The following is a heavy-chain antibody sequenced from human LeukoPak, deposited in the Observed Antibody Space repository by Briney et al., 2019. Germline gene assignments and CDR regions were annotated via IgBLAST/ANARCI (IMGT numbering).Heavy chain of an antibody. J-gene: IGHJ4*02. D-gene: IGHD3-10*01. CDR1: GFTFDDYA. CDR3: TRAGSFWGSTSFYDS. Sequence: GGSLRLSCAASGFTFDDYAMHWVRQAPGKGLEWVSGISWNSGSIGYADSVKDRFTISRDNAKNSLYLQMNSLRDEDTGVYYCTRAGSFWGSTSFYDSWGQGVLVTVSS. V-gene: IGHV3-9*01. CDR2: ISWNSGSI.